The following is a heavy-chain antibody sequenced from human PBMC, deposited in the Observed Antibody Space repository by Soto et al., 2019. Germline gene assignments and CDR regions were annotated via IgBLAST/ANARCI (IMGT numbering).Heavy chain of an antibody. D-gene: IGHD1-20*01. CDR1: GIPFTIYA. CDR2: ISYDGSNK. Sequence: GGSLRLSCVASGIPFTIYAMHWVRQAPGKGLEWVAVISYDGSNKYYADSVKGRFTISRDNSKNTLYLQMNSLRAEDTAVYYCARDLSHNQGPLFDYWGQGTLVTVSS. CDR3: ARDLSHNQGPLFDY. J-gene: IGHJ4*02. V-gene: IGHV3-30-3*01.